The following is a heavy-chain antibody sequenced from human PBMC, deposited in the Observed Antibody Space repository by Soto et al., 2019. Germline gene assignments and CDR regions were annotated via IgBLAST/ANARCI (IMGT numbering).Heavy chain of an antibody. Sequence: ASVKVSCKASGYTFTSYGISWVRQAPGQGLEWMGWISAYNGNTNYAQKLQGRVTMTTDTSTSTAYMELRSLRSDDTAVYYCARGCRIGYQHYYYYYMHVWGTGTTVTVSS. V-gene: IGHV1-18*01. CDR1: GYTFTSYG. D-gene: IGHD3-3*01. CDR2: ISAYNGNT. J-gene: IGHJ6*03. CDR3: ARGCRIGYQHYYYYYMHV.